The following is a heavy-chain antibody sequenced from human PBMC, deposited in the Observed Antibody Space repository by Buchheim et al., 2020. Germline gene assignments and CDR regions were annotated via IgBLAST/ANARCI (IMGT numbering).Heavy chain of an antibody. CDR2: IKSKTDGGTR. Sequence: EVQLVESGGGLVQPGGSLRLSCAASGFTFSNAWMSWVRQAPGKGLEWVGRIKSKTDGGTREYAAPVEGRFTVSRDDSQNTVYLQMNSLKTEDTAVYYCTRGNPSGSYFDYWGQGTL. V-gene: IGHV3-15*01. CDR1: GFTFSNAW. D-gene: IGHD1-26*01. CDR3: TRGNPSGSYFDY. J-gene: IGHJ4*02.